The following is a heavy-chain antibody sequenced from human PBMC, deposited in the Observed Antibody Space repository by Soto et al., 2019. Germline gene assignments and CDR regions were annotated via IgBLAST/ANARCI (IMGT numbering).Heavy chain of an antibody. CDR1: VYTFTGYY. J-gene: IGHJ5*02. CDR2: INPNSGGT. Sequence: ASVKVSCKASVYTFTGYYMHGVRQAPGQGLEWMGWINPNSGGTNYAQKFYGKVTMTRDTSISTAYMELSRLRSDDTAVYSCARGRFLEWLLGWFDPWGQGTLVTVSS. D-gene: IGHD3-3*01. CDR3: ARGRFLEWLLGWFDP. V-gene: IGHV1-2*02.